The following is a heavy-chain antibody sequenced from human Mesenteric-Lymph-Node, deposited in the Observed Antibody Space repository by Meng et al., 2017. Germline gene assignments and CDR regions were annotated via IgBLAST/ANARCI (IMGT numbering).Heavy chain of an antibody. Sequence: DDGSNEYYADSVKGRFTISRDNSKDTLNLQMNSLIAKDTAVYYCARAPFGELSKIDYWGQGTLVTVSS. D-gene: IGHD3-10*01. V-gene: IGHV3-30*01. CDR2: DDGSNE. CDR3: ARAPFGELSKIDY. J-gene: IGHJ4*02.